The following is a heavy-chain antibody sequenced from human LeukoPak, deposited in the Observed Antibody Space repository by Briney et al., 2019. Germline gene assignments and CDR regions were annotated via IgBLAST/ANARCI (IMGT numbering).Heavy chain of an antibody. CDR1: GGSISSGGYY. J-gene: IGHJ4*02. Sequence: SETLSLTCTVSGGSISSGGYYWSWIRQPPGKGLEWIGYIYHSGSTYYNPSLKSRVTISVDRSKNQFSLKLSSVTAAGTAVYYCARGAAILSGSYDSWAYYFDYWGQGTLVTVSS. CDR2: IYHSGST. D-gene: IGHD1-26*01. V-gene: IGHV4-30-2*01. CDR3: ARGAAILSGSYDSWAYYFDY.